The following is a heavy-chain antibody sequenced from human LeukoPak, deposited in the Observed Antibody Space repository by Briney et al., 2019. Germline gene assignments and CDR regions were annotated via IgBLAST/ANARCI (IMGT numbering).Heavy chain of an antibody. D-gene: IGHD4-17*01. CDR1: GYTFTGYY. J-gene: IGHJ4*02. Sequence: ASVKVSCKASGYTFTGYYMHWVRQAPGQGLEWMGWINPNSGGTKYAQKFKGRVTMTRDTSISTAYMELSRLRSDDTAVYYCARVSPNTVTTLQYFDYWGQGTLVTVSS. CDR2: INPNSGGT. CDR3: ARVSPNTVTTLQYFDY. V-gene: IGHV1-2*02.